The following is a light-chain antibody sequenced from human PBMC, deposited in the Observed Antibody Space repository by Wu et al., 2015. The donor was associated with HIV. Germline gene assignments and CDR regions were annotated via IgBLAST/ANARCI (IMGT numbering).Light chain of an antibody. CDR2: GAS. Sequence: EIVLTQSPGTLSLSPGERATLSCRASQNIKSNYIAWYQQKPGQAPRLLISGASSRATGIPARFSGSGSGTEFTLTISSMQSEDFAVYYCQQYNNWPWTFGQGTKVEIK. CDR1: QNIKSN. CDR3: QQYNNWPWT. J-gene: IGKJ1*01. V-gene: IGKV3D-15*01.